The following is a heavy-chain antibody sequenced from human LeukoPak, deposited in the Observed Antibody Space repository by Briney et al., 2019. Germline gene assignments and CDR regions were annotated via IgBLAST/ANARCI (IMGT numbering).Heavy chain of an antibody. CDR2: IYYSGST. D-gene: IGHD3-16*01. CDR1: GGSISSYY. V-gene: IGHV4-59*01. J-gene: IGHJ4*02. Sequence: SETLSLTCTVSGGSISSYYWSWIRQPPGEGLEWIGYIYYSGSTNYNPSLKSRVTISVDTSKNQFSLKLSSVTAADTAVYYCARAWRGEYYFDYWGQGTLVTVSS. CDR3: ARAWRGEYYFDY.